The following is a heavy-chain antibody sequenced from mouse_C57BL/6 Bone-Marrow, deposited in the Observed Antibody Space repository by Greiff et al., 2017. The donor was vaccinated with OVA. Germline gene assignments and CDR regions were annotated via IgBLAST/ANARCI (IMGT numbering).Heavy chain of an antibody. CDR3: ARRGNSLYWYFDV. V-gene: IGHV1-7*01. Sequence: QVHVKQSGAELAKPGASVKLSCKASGYTFTSYWMHWVKQRPGQGLEWIGYINPSSGYTKYNQKFKDKATLTADKSSSTAYMQLSSLTYEDSAVYYCARRGNSLYWYFDVWGTGTTVTVSS. CDR1: GYTFTSYW. CDR2: INPSSGYT. D-gene: IGHD2-1*01. J-gene: IGHJ1*03.